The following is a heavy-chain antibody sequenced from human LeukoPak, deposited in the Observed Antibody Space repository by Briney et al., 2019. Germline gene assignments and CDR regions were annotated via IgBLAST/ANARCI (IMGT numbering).Heavy chain of an antibody. V-gene: IGHV3-21*01. CDR2: ISSSSSYI. Sequence: GGSLRLSCAASGFIFSSYNLNWVRQAPGKGLEWVSSISSSSSYIYYADSVKGRFTVSRDNAKNFLYLQMNSLRAEDTAVYYCARTYYDILTGYNPYFDYWGRGILVTVSS. J-gene: IGHJ4*02. CDR3: ARTYYDILTGYNPYFDY. D-gene: IGHD3-9*01. CDR1: GFIFSSYN.